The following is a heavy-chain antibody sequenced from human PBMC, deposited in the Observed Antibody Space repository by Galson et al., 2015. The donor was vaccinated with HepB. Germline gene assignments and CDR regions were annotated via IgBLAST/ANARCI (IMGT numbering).Heavy chain of an antibody. CDR3: ARAGRETYYDSSGYYYSFDY. CDR2: IYPGDSDT. V-gene: IGHV5-51*01. J-gene: IGHJ4*02. Sequence: QSGAEVKKPGESLKISCKGSGHSFTNYWIGWVRQMPGKGLEWMGIIYPGDSDTRYSLSFQGQVTISADKSINTVYLQWSSLKASDTAVYYCARAGRETYYDSSGYYYSFDYWGQGTLVTVSS. D-gene: IGHD3-22*01. CDR1: GHSFTNYW.